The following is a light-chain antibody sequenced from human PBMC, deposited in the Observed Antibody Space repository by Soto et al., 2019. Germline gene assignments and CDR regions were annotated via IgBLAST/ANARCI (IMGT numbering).Light chain of an antibody. V-gene: IGKV1-16*01. CDR3: QQYINSPYT. CDR2: AAS. J-gene: IGKJ2*01. Sequence: DIQMTQSPSSLSASVGDRVTITCRASQGINNYLAWFQQKPGKAPQSLIYAASTLESGVPSRFSGSASRTDFTLTISRLQPEDFATYYCQQYINSPYTFGQGTKLDI. CDR1: QGINNY.